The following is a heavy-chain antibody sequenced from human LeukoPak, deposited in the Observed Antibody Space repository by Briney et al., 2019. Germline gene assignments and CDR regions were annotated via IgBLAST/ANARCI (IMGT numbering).Heavy chain of an antibody. CDR1: GFTFSSYG. Sequence: GGSLRLSCAASGFTFSSYGMHWVRQAPGKGLEWVAVISYDGSNKYYADSVKGRFTISRDNSKNTLYLQMNSLRAEDTAVYYCASGILPGVEDDYWGQGTLVTVSS. CDR2: ISYDGSNK. V-gene: IGHV3-30*03. D-gene: IGHD3-10*01. J-gene: IGHJ4*02. CDR3: ASGILPGVEDDY.